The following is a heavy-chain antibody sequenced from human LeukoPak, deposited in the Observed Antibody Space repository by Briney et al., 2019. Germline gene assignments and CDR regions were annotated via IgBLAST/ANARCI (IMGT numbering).Heavy chain of an antibody. J-gene: IGHJ6*02. CDR1: GGSISSSNW. D-gene: IGHD6-13*01. CDR3: ARGGTAAGIRRYYYYGMDV. CDR2: IYHSGST. Sequence: SETLSLTCAVSGGSISSSNWWSWVRQPPGKGLEWIGEIYHSGSTNYNPSLKSRVTISVDKSKNQFSLKLSSVTAADTAVYYCARGGTAAGIRRYYYYGMDVWGQGTTVTVSS. V-gene: IGHV4-4*02.